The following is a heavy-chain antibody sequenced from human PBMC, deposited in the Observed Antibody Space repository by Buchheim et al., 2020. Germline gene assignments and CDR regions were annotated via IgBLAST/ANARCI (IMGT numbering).Heavy chain of an antibody. J-gene: IGHJ4*02. Sequence: QVKLQESGPGLVKPSQTLSLTCTVSGGSISSGGYYWSWIRQHPGKGLEWIGYIYYSGSPYSNPSLKSRVTISVDTSKNQFSLKLSSVTAADTAVYYCAREKRDRIFGVVRDYFDYWGQGTL. CDR3: AREKRDRIFGVVRDYFDY. CDR1: GGSISSGGYY. D-gene: IGHD3-3*02. V-gene: IGHV4-31*03. CDR2: IYYSGSP.